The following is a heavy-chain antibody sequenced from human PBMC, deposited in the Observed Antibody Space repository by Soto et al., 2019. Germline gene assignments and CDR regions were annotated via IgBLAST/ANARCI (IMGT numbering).Heavy chain of an antibody. CDR1: GGTFSSYA. D-gene: IGHD6-13*01. CDR3: ARERPKSSREYFYGMDI. Sequence: QVQLVQSGAEVKKPGSSVKVSCKASGGTFSSYAISWVRQAPGQGLEWMGGIIPIFGTANYAQKFQGRVTITADESTSTAYMELSSLRSEDTAVYYCARERPKSSREYFYGMDIWGQGTTVTVSS. V-gene: IGHV1-69*01. CDR2: IIPIFGTA. J-gene: IGHJ6*02.